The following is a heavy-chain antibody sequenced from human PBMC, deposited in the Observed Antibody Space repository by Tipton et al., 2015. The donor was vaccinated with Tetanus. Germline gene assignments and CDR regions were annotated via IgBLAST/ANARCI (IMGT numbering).Heavy chain of an antibody. D-gene: IGHD5-12*01. J-gene: IGHJ4*02. CDR1: GGLITTGGYS. CDR3: VRGRGLGAYSFGFEH. CDR2: IYQTDNT. V-gene: IGHV4-30-2*01. Sequence: TLSLTCTVSGGLITTGGYSWGWIRQLPGQGLEWLGYIYQTDNTYSNPSVTSRITLSLQRSKNQVSLKLISVTAADTAVYYCVRGRGLGAYSFGFEHWGQGALVTVSS.